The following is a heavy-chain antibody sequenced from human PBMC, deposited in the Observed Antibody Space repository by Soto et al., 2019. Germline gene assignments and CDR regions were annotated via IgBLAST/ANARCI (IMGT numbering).Heavy chain of an antibody. CDR1: GGSISSYY. Sequence: SETLSLTCTVSGGSISSYYWSWIRQPPGKGLEWIGYIYYSGSTNYNPSLKSRVTISVDTSKNQFSLKLSPVTAADTAVYYCARDHPPGPSYSSSWYGNWFDPWGQGTLVTAPQ. CDR3: ARDHPPGPSYSSSWYGNWFDP. V-gene: IGHV4-59*01. D-gene: IGHD6-13*01. CDR2: IYYSGST. J-gene: IGHJ5*02.